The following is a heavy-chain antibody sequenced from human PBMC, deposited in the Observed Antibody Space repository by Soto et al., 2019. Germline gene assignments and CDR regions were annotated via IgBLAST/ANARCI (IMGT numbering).Heavy chain of an antibody. CDR1: GFTFSSYA. D-gene: IGHD6-6*01. Sequence: QVQLVESGGGVVQPGRSLRLSCAASGFTFSSYAMHWVRQAPGKGLEWVAVISYDGSNKDYADSVKGRFTNSRDNSKNTRYLPRNSLRAEDTAVYYCARDAGEGQLVPTFDYWGQGTLVTVS. J-gene: IGHJ4*02. CDR2: ISYDGSNK. V-gene: IGHV3-30-3*01. CDR3: ARDAGEGQLVPTFDY.